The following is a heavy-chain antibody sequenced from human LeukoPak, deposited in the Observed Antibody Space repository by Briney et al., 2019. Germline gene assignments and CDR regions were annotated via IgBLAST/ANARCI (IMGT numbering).Heavy chain of an antibody. CDR1: GFTFSSYE. CDR2: ISSSGSTI. V-gene: IGHV3-48*03. D-gene: IGHD3-22*01. J-gene: IGHJ4*02. CDR3: ARDLPLAYYYDSSGYPFDY. Sequence: PGGSLRLSCAASGFTFSSYEMNWVRQAPGKGLEWVSYISSSGSTIYYADSVKGRFTISRDNAKNSLYLQMNSLRAEDTAVYYCARDLPLAYYYDSSGYPFDYWGQGTLVTVSS.